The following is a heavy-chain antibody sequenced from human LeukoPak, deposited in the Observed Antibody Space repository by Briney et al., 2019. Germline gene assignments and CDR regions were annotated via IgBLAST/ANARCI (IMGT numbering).Heavy chain of an antibody. Sequence: PSETLSLTCTVSGGSISSYYWSWIRQPPGKGLEWIGYIYYSGSTNYNPSLKSRVTISVDTPKNQFSLKLSSVTAADTAVYYCARGLRFLEWLTQDYWGQGTLVTVSS. CDR1: GGSISSYY. J-gene: IGHJ4*02. V-gene: IGHV4-59*01. CDR3: ARGLRFLEWLTQDY. D-gene: IGHD3-3*01. CDR2: IYYSGST.